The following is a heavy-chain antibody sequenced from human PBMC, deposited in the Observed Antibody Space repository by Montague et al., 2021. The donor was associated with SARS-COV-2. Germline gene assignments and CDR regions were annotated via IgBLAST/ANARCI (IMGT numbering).Heavy chain of an antibody. Sequence: SETLSLTCTVSGDSISSSIYYWGWIRQPPGKGLEWIGDISYPGNTYYNPSLKSRVTISIDTSRNQFSLKLSSVTATDTAIYYCARRLDYWGGSGQRRHFDHWGRGTLVTVSS. J-gene: IGHJ5*02. CDR1: GDSISSSIYY. D-gene: IGHD2-15*01. CDR2: ISYPGNT. V-gene: IGHV4-39*01. CDR3: ARRLDYWGGSGQRRHFDH.